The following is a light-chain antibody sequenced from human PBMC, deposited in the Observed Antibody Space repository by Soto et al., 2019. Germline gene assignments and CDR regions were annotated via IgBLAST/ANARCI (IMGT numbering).Light chain of an antibody. J-gene: IGKJ1*01. CDR3: QQYNNWPWT. CDR1: QSVSSSY. Sequence: EIVLTQSPDTLSLSPGERATLSCRASQSVSSSYLAWYQQRPGQAPRLLIYGASTRATGIPARFSGSGSGTEFTLTISSLQSEDFAVYYCQQYNNWPWTFGQGTKV. V-gene: IGKV3-15*01. CDR2: GAS.